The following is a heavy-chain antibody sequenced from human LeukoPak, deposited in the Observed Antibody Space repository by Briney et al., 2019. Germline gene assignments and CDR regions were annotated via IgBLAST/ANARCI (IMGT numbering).Heavy chain of an antibody. CDR3: ARDPGLAAAAPRWFDP. Sequence: ASVKVSCKASGGTFSSYAISWVRQAPGQGLEWMGGISAYNGNTNYAQKLQGRVTMTTDTSTSTAYMELRSLRSDDTAVYYCARDPGLAAAAPRWFDPWGQGTLVTVSS. CDR1: GGTFSSYA. D-gene: IGHD6-13*01. CDR2: ISAYNGNT. V-gene: IGHV1-18*01. J-gene: IGHJ5*02.